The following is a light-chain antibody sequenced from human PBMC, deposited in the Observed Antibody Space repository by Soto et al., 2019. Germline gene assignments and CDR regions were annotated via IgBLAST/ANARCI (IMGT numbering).Light chain of an antibody. CDR2: SAS. Sequence: IQLTQSPSSVSASVGDRVTITCRASQGITSYLAWYQQRPGKAPGLLIYSASTLQSGVPSRFSGSGYGTDFSLTISNLQPEDFATYYCQQLYSHPLTFGGGTKVDIK. CDR3: QQLYSHPLT. J-gene: IGKJ4*01. CDR1: QGITSY. V-gene: IGKV1-9*01.